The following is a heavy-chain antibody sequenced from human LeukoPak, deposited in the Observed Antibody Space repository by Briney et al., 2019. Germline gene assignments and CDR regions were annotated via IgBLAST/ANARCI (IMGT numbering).Heavy chain of an antibody. CDR2: ISTTGGST. V-gene: IGHV3-23*01. J-gene: IGHJ4*02. CDR1: GFSFNNYA. Sequence: GGSLRLSCAASGFSFNNYAMSWVRQAPGKGLEWVSAISTTGGSTYYADSVKGRFTVSRDNSKNTVSLQMDSLRVEDTALYYCAKDWTTVVTPKGYYFDSWGQGTLVTVSS. CDR3: AKDWTTVVTPKGYYFDS. D-gene: IGHD4-23*01.